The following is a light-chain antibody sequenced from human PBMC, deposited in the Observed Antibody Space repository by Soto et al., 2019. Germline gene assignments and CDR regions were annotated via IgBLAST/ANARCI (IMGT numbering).Light chain of an antibody. CDR3: QQHNDYPIT. V-gene: IGKV1-5*03. CDR2: KAS. Sequence: DIQMTQSPSTLSASVGDRVTITCRASQIISDWLAWYQQKPGKAPYLLIYKASNLESGVPSRFSGSGSGTGFTLTISSLQPDDSGTYFCQQHNDYPITFGQGTRLENK. J-gene: IGKJ5*01. CDR1: QIISDW.